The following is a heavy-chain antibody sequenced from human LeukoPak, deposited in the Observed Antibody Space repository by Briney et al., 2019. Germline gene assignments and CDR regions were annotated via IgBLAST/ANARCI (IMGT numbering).Heavy chain of an antibody. D-gene: IGHD2-15*01. CDR2: IYYSGST. J-gene: IGHJ3*02. CDR3: ARDHFRDCSGGSCYTVRAFDI. V-gene: IGHV4-31*03. CDR1: GGSISSGGYY. Sequence: SPSQTLSLTCSVSGGSISSGGYYWSWIRQHPGKGLEWIGYIYYSGSTYYNPSLKSRVTISVDTSKNQFSLKLSSVTAADTAVYYCARDHFRDCSGGSCYTVRAFDIWGQGTMVTVSS.